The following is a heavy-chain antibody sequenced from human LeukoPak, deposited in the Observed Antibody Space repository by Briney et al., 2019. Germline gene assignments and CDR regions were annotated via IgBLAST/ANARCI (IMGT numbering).Heavy chain of an antibody. CDR1: GFTFSSYS. CDR2: ISSSSTYI. V-gene: IGHV3-21*01. Sequence: GGSLRLSCAASGFTFSSYSMNWVRQTPGKGLEWVSSISSSSTYIYYADSVKGRFTISRDNAKNSLYLQMNSLRAGDTAVYYCARDPYSESEYFQHWGQGTLVTVSS. CDR3: ARDPYSESEYFQH. J-gene: IGHJ1*01. D-gene: IGHD1-26*01.